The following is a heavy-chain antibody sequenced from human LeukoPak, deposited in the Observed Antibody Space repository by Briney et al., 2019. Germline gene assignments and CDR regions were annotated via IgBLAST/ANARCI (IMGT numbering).Heavy chain of an antibody. CDR3: AKGAAAGTESDY. V-gene: IGHV3-30*02. Sequence: GGSLRLSCAASGFTFSSYGMHWVRQAPGKGLEWVAFIRYDGSSKYYADSVKGRFTISRDNSKNTLYLQMNSLRAEDTAVYYCAKGAAAGTESDYWGQGTLVTVSS. CDR2: IRYDGSSK. D-gene: IGHD6-13*01. CDR1: GFTFSSYG. J-gene: IGHJ4*02.